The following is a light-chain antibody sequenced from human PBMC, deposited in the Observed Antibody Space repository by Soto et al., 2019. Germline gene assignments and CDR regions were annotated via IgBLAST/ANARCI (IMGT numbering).Light chain of an antibody. CDR2: RNN. J-gene: IGLJ3*02. CDR1: SYNIGSNY. CDR3: AAWDDSLSGVV. V-gene: IGLV1-47*01. Sequence: QSVLTQPPSASGTPGQRVTISCSGSSYNIGSNYVYWYQQLPGTPPKLLIYRNNQRPSGVPDRFSGSKSGTSASLAISGLRSEDGANYYCAAWDDSLSGVVFGGGTKLTVL.